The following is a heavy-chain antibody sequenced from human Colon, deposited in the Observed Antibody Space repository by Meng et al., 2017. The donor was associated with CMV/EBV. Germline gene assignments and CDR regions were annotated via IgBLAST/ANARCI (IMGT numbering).Heavy chain of an antibody. CDR3: ALVSSSTIDY. CDR2: ISGSGTSI. CDR1: GLPFRAQF. J-gene: IGHJ4*02. V-gene: IGHV3-11*01. Sequence: LSCSVSGLPFRAQFMSWIRPAPGTGLAWLSYISGSGTSIYHADSVKGRFTISRDNAKNSLYLQMNSLRAEDTAVYYCALVSSSTIDYWGQGTLVTVSS. D-gene: IGHD5/OR15-5a*01.